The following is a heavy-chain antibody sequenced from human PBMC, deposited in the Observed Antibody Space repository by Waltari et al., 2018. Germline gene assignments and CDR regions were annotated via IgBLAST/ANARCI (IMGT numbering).Heavy chain of an antibody. CDR2: IYPGDSDT. D-gene: IGHD1-7*01. CDR3: ARLRRVWNLYYYYYGMDV. Sequence: GSGYSFTSYWIGWVRQMPGKGLEWMGIIYPGDSDTRYSPSFQGQVTISADKSISTAYLQWSSLKASDTAMYYCARLRRVWNLYYYYYGMDVWGQGTTVTVSS. V-gene: IGHV5-51*01. J-gene: IGHJ6*02. CDR1: GYSFTSYW.